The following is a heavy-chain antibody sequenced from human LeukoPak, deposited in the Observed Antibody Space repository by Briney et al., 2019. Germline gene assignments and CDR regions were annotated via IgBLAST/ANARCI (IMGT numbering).Heavy chain of an antibody. J-gene: IGHJ5*02. CDR1: GDSISSSNYY. V-gene: IGHV4-39*07. CDR3: ARDPIHYNWFDP. CDR2: IYYSGST. Sequence: PSETLSLTCTVSGDSISSSNYYWGWIRQPPGKRLEWIGSIYYSGSTYYNPSLKSRVTISVDTSKNQFSLRLYSVTAADTAMYYCARDPIHYNWFDPWGQGTLVTVSS.